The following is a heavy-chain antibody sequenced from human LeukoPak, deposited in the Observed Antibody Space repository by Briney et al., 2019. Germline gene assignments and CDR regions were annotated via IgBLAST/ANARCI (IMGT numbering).Heavy chain of an antibody. V-gene: IGHV4-59*01. CDR2: IYYSGST. D-gene: IGHD3-10*01. Sequence: PSETLSLTCTVSGGSISSYYRSWIRQPPGKGLEWIGYIYYSGSTNYNPSLKSRVTISVDTSKNQFSLKLSSVTAADTAVYHCAKAGRAGGGITMIRGVRSDYYYMDVWGKGTTVTISS. J-gene: IGHJ6*03. CDR3: AKAGRAGGGITMIRGVRSDYYYMDV. CDR1: GGSISSYY.